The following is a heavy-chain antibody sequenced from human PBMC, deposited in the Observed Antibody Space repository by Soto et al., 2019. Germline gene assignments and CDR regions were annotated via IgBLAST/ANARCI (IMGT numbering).Heavy chain of an antibody. CDR1: GYTFTGYY. Sequence: ASVKVSCKASGYTFTGYYMHWVRQAPGQGLEWMGWINPNSGGTNYAQKFQGWVTMTRDTSISTAYMELSRLRSDDTAVYYCARGTYYYDSSGYYYSYWGQGTLVTVSS. CDR3: ARGTYYYDSSGYYYSY. CDR2: INPNSGGT. J-gene: IGHJ4*02. D-gene: IGHD3-22*01. V-gene: IGHV1-2*04.